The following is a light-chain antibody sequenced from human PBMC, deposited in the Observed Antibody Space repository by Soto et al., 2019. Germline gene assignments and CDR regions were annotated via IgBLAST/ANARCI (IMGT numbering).Light chain of an antibody. CDR2: DVS. Sequence: QSALTQPRSVSGSPGQSVTISCTGTSSDVGTYNYVSWYQQHPGKAPNVMIYDVSERPSGVPDRFSGSKSGNTASLTISGLQAEDEADYYCYSYAGSPMYVFGTGTKLTVL. J-gene: IGLJ1*01. CDR1: SSDVGTYNY. V-gene: IGLV2-11*01. CDR3: YSYAGSPMYV.